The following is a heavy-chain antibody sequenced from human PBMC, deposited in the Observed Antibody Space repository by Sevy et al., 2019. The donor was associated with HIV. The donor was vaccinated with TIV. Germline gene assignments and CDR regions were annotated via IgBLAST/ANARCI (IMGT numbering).Heavy chain of an antibody. CDR1: GASIRDSSYY. CDR3: ARSMEQQLDAFDI. CDR2: IHSYGET. J-gene: IGHJ3*02. V-gene: IGHV4-39*01. Sequence: SETLSLTCTVSGASIRDSSYYWAWIRQPPGKGLEWIGNIHSYGETYYNSSLKSRVTISVDTSKNQFSLSLTSVTAADTAIYFCARSMEQQLDAFDIWGQGTMVTVSS. D-gene: IGHD6-13*01.